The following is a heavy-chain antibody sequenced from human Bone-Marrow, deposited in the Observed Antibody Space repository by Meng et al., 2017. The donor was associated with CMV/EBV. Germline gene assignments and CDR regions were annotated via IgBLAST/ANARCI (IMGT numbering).Heavy chain of an antibody. CDR3: ARGRSDYFDY. J-gene: IGHJ4*02. Sequence: GESLKISCAASGFTFSSYAMHWVRQAPGKGVEWVAVISYDGTNKYYADSVKGRFTISRDSSKNTLYLQMNSLRAEDTAVYYCARGRSDYFDYWGQGTLVTFSS. CDR2: ISYDGTNK. V-gene: IGHV3-30-3*01. CDR1: GFTFSSYA.